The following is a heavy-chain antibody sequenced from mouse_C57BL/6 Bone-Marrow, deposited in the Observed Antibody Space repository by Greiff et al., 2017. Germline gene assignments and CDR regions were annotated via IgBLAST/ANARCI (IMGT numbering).Heavy chain of an antibody. Sequence: DVQLQESGPGLVKPSQSLSLTCSVTGYSITSGYYWNWIRQFPGNKLEWMGYISYDGSNNYNPSLKNRISITRDTSKNQFFLKLNSVTTEDTATYYWASGTMVTTGYYYAMDYWGQGTSVTVSS. CDR1: GYSITSGYY. V-gene: IGHV3-6*01. CDR2: ISYDGSN. CDR3: ASGTMVTTGYYYAMDY. D-gene: IGHD2-2*01. J-gene: IGHJ4*01.